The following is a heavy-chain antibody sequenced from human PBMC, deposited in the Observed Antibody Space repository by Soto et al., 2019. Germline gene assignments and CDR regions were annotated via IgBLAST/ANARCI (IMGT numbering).Heavy chain of an antibody. J-gene: IGHJ6*04. D-gene: IGHD3-16*01. CDR1: GASLSSSGHY. Sequence: QVQLQESGPGLVKPSQTLSLTCTVSGASLSSSGHYWNWVRQHPGKGLEWIGYLDHSGTTYYNPSLTSRLAMSIDPSKNQLSLEVTSVTAADTALYFCALGMFMDVWGRGTRVTVSA. CDR3: ALGMFMDV. CDR2: LDHSGTT. V-gene: IGHV4-31*03.